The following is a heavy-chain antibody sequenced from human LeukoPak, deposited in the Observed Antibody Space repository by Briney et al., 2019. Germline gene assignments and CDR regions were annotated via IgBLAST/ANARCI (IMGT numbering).Heavy chain of an antibody. CDR1: GGSFSGYY. V-gene: IGHV4-34*01. CDR2: INHSGST. J-gene: IGHJ6*02. D-gene: IGHD3-22*01. CDR3: ARRYYDSSGYYYYGMDV. Sequence: SETLSLTCAVYGGSFSGYYWSWIRQPPGKGLEWIGEINHSGSTNYNPSPKSRVTISVDTSKNQFSLKLSSVTAADTAVYYCARRYYDSSGYYYYGMDVWGQGTTVTVSS.